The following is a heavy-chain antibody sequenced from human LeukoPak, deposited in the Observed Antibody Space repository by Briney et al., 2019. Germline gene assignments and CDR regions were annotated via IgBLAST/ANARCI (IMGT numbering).Heavy chain of an antibody. D-gene: IGHD4-17*01. V-gene: IGHV4-59*08. Sequence: SETLSLTCTVSGGSISSYYWSWIRQPPGKGLEWIGYIYYSGSTNYNPSLKSRVTISVDTSKNQFSLKLSSVTAADTAVHYCAGRYGDYVGSPFDYWGQGTLVTVSS. J-gene: IGHJ4*02. CDR1: GGSISSYY. CDR2: IYYSGST. CDR3: AGRYGDYVGSPFDY.